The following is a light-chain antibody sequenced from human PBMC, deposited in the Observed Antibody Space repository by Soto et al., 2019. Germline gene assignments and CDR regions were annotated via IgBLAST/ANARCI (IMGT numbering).Light chain of an antibody. J-gene: IGLJ2*01. V-gene: IGLV1-44*01. CDR3: AAWDDSLKGLV. CDR2: TNN. Sequence: QSVLTQPPSASGTPGQRVSISCSGSSSNIGSYTVNWYQQLPGTAPKILIYTNNQRPSGVPDRFSGSKSGTSASLAISGLQSEDGADYYCAAWDDSLKGLVFGGGTKLTVL. CDR1: SSNIGSYT.